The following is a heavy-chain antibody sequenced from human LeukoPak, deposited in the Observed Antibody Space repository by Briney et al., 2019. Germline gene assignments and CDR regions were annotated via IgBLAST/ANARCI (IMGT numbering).Heavy chain of an antibody. Sequence: SVKVSCKASGGTFSSYAISWVRQAPGQGLEWMGGIIPIFGTANYAQKFQGRVTITTDESTSTAYMELSSLRSEDTAVYYCARDRNDFGNFDYWGQGTLVTVSS. J-gene: IGHJ4*02. D-gene: IGHD3-3*01. CDR2: IIPIFGTA. CDR1: GGTFSSYA. CDR3: ARDRNDFGNFDY. V-gene: IGHV1-69*05.